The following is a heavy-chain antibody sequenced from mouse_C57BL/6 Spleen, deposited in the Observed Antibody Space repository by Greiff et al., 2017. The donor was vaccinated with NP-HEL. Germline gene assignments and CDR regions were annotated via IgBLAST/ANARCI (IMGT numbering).Heavy chain of an antibody. CDR3: ARQGGLYGYDPYYYAMDY. J-gene: IGHJ4*01. Sequence: DVKLVESGGGLVKPGGSLKLSCAASGFTFSDYGMHWVRQAPEKGLEWVAYISSGSSTIYYADTVKGRFTISRDNAKNTLFLQMTSLRSEDTAMYYCARQGGLYGYDPYYYAMDYWGQGTSVTVSS. CDR1: GFTFSDYG. CDR2: ISSGSSTI. V-gene: IGHV5-17*01. D-gene: IGHD2-2*01.